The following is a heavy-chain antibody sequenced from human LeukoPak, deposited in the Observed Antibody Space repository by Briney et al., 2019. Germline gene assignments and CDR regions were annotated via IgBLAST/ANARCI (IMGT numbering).Heavy chain of an antibody. Sequence: SETLSLTCAVSGGSISNTNWWSWVRQPPGKGLEWIGEIYHSGSTKYNPSLKSRVTISVDKSKNQFSLKLSSVTAADTAVYFCSRELAGTTIHYWGQGTLVTVSS. CDR2: IYHSGST. CDR3: SRELAGTTIHY. CDR1: GGSISNTNW. V-gene: IGHV4-4*02. D-gene: IGHD1-7*01. J-gene: IGHJ4*02.